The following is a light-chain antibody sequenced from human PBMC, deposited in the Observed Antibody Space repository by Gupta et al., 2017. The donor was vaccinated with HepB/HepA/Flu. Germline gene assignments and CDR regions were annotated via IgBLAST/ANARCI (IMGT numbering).Light chain of an antibody. CDR1: QSVSSY. CDR3: QQRSNWPLT. Sequence: IVLTQHPATLSLSPGARATLSCRASQSVSSYLAWYQQNPGQAPRLLIYDASNRATGIPARFSGSGSGTDFTLTISSLEPEDFAVYYCQQRSNWPLTFGHGTKVDIK. CDR2: DAS. J-gene: IGKJ3*01. V-gene: IGKV3-11*01.